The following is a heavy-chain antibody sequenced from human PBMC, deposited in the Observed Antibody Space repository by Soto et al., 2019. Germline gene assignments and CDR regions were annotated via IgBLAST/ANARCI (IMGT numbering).Heavy chain of an antibody. V-gene: IGHV3-23*01. CDR2: IIYNGDTS. CDR3: AKDYDYGDSRPYDC. Sequence: EVQLLEAGGGLIQPGGSLRLSCTASGFNFGNYGMSWVRQAPGKGLEWLSAIIYNGDTSYYADSVRGRFTISRDNSKNTLYLQLNDLGAADTAIYYCAKDYDYGDSRPYDCWGQGTLVTVSS. D-gene: IGHD4-17*01. CDR1: GFNFGNYG. J-gene: IGHJ4*02.